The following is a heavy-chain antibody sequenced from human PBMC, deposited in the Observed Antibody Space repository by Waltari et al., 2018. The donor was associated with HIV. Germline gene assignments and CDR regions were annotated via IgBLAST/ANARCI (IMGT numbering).Heavy chain of an antibody. Sequence: QVLLQESGPGLVKPSETLSLTCTVSGGSITSYYWSWIRQPPGKGLEWIWYIYYRGSTNYNPSLKSRATIPVDTSKNQCSLKLSSVTAADTAVYYCASRGMHYYDSSGYYSWGQGTLVTVSS. CDR3: ASRGMHYYDSSGYYS. CDR1: GGSITSYY. D-gene: IGHD3-22*01. J-gene: IGHJ4*02. V-gene: IGHV4-59*01. CDR2: IYYRGST.